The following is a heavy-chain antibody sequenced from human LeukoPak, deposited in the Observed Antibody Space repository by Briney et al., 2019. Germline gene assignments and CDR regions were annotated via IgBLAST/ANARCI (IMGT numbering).Heavy chain of an antibody. CDR2: MSGSGGRT. V-gene: IGHV3-23*01. D-gene: IGHD5-18*01. Sequence: GGSLRLSCAASGFTFSSYAMSWVRQAPGKGLEWVSAMSGSGGRTYYADSVKGRFTISRDNSKNTLYLQMNSLRAEDTALYYCAKHPRGNSFIDAFDIAGQARIVTASS. CDR1: GFTFSSYA. J-gene: IGHJ3*02. CDR3: AKHPRGNSFIDAFDI.